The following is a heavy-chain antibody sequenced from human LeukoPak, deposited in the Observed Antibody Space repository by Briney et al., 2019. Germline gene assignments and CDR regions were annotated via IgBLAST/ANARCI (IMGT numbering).Heavy chain of an antibody. Sequence: GGSLRLSCAASGFTFSSYEMNWVRQAPGKGLEWVSYISSSGSTIYYADSVKDRFTISRDNAKNSLYLQMNSLRAEDTAVYYCARDGGGYSYGYFDYWGQGTLVTVSS. D-gene: IGHD5-18*01. CDR1: GFTFSSYE. J-gene: IGHJ4*02. V-gene: IGHV3-48*03. CDR3: ARDGGGYSYGYFDY. CDR2: ISSSGSTI.